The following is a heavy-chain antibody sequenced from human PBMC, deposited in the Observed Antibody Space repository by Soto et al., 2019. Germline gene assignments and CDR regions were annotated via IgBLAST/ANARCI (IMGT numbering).Heavy chain of an antibody. J-gene: IGHJ1*01. Sequence: PGGSLRLSCVASGFVFGVYWMHWVRQVPGKGLEWVSRISDDGARTDYADSVRGRFTIPREHAHNALYLQMNAWSGEDTAVYFCARGRRPCSFGTGGVWGRGARVTVCS. CDR2: ISDDGART. D-gene: IGHD3-3*01. CDR3: ARGRRPCSFGTGGV. CDR1: GFVFGVYW. V-gene: IGHV3-74*01.